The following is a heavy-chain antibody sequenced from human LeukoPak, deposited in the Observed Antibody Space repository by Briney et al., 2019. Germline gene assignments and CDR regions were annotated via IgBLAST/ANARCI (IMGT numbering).Heavy chain of an antibody. J-gene: IGHJ4*02. CDR1: GYTFTGYY. V-gene: IGHV1-2*02. D-gene: IGHD3-10*01. CDR3: ARDLEGYHYGSGNYPQ. Sequence: ASMTLSCKASGYTFTGYYIHWLRQAPGQGLEWMGFINPNSGGTNYAQKFQGRVTMTRDTSISTAYMELSSLTSDDTAVYYCARDLEGYHYGSGNYPQWGQGTLITVSS. CDR2: INPNSGGT.